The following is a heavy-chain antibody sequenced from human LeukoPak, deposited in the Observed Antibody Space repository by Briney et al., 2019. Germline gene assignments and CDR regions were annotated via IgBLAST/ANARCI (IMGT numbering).Heavy chain of an antibody. CDR3: ARVNYYDRSGSRGLDY. CDR1: GFTFSTYA. D-gene: IGHD3-22*01. V-gene: IGHV3-64*01. Sequence: GGSLRLSCAASGFTFSTYAMHWVRQAPGKGLEYVSAISSNGGITYYANSVKGRFTISRDNSKNTLYLQMGRLRAEDMAVYYCARVNYYDRSGSRGLDYWGQGTLVTVSS. CDR2: ISSNGGIT. J-gene: IGHJ4*02.